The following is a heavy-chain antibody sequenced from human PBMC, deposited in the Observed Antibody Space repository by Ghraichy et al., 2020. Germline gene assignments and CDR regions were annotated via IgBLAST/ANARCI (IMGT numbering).Heavy chain of an antibody. D-gene: IGHD5-12*01. Sequence: GGSLRLSCAASGFTFSSYSMNWVRQAPGKGLEWVSYISSSSSTIYYADSVKGRFTISRDNAKNSLYLQMNSLRDEDTAVYYCVGGGGYGPDNWFDPWGQGTLVTVSS. CDR2: ISSSSSTI. J-gene: IGHJ5*02. CDR1: GFTFSSYS. V-gene: IGHV3-48*02. CDR3: VGGGGYGPDNWFDP.